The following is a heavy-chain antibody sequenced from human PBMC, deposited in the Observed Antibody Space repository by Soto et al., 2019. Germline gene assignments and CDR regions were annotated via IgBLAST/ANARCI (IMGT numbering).Heavy chain of an antibody. Sequence: QVQLQESGPGLVKPSQTLSLACTVSGGSISSGGYYWNWIRQHPGKGLEWIGYIYYIGSTYYNPSLKSRVTISLDTSKHPFALKLSSVTAADTAVYYCARSVFPWGQGTLVTVSS. J-gene: IGHJ5*02. CDR3: ARSVFP. CDR2: IYYIGST. V-gene: IGHV4-31*03. CDR1: GGSISSGGYY.